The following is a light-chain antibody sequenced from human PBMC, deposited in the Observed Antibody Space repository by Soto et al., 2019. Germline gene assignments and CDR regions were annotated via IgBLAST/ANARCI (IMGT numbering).Light chain of an antibody. V-gene: IGLV2-11*01. Sequence: QSALTQPRSVSGSPGQAVTISCTGTSSDVGGYKYVSWYQQHPGKAPKVVIYDVSKRPSGVPDRFSGSKSGNTASLTISGLQAEDEAGYYCCSHAGSYTYVFGTGTKLNVL. J-gene: IGLJ1*01. CDR3: CSHAGSYTYV. CDR2: DVS. CDR1: SSDVGGYKY.